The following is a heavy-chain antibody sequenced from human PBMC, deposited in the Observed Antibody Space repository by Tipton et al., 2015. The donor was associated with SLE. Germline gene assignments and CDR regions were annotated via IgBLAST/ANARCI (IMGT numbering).Heavy chain of an antibody. CDR1: GGSISSSSYY. CDR2: IYYSGST. V-gene: IGHV4-39*01. CDR3: ARVGAGEAFDI. D-gene: IGHD7-27*01. Sequence: GLVKPSETLSLTCTVSGGSISSSSYYWGWIRQPPGKGLEWIGSIYYSGSTYYNPSLKSRVTISVDTSKNQFSLKLSSVTAADTAVYYCARVGAGEAFDIWGQGTMVTVSS. J-gene: IGHJ3*02.